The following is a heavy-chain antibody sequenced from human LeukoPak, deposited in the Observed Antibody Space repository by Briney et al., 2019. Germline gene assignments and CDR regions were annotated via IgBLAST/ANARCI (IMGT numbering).Heavy chain of an antibody. Sequence: GGSLRLSCAASGFTFSSYAMSWVRQAPGKGLEWVGYINSSGSTRKIAYSVNGRFTIARDNAKQLMYLQMNSLRAEDTALYYCAIEAPPSTDSYIGRAPNQGICTARYYFDYWGQGTPVTASS. CDR1: GFTFSSYA. V-gene: IGHV3-11*01. D-gene: IGHD2-21*02. CDR2: INSSGSTR. CDR3: AIEAPPSTDSYIGRAPNQGICTARYYFDY. J-gene: IGHJ4*02.